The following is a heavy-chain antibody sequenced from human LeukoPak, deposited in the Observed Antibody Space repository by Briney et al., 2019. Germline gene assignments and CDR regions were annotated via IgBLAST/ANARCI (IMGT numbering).Heavy chain of an antibody. CDR1: GGSFSGYY. D-gene: IGHD3-22*01. CDR3: ARQHDSYFDY. J-gene: IGHJ4*02. CDR2: INHSGST. Sequence: SETLSLTCAVYGGSFSGYYWSWIRQPPGKGLEWIGEINHSGSTNYNPSLKSRVTISVDTSKNQFSLKLSSVTAADTAVYYCARQHDSYFDYWGQGTLVTVSS. V-gene: IGHV4-34*01.